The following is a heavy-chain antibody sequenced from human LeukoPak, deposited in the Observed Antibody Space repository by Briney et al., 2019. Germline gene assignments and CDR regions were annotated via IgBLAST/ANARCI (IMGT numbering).Heavy chain of an antibody. CDR2: ISYDGSNK. CDR3: ARDLGFLEWLPQGPFDY. D-gene: IGHD3-3*01. CDR1: GFTFSSYA. Sequence: GGSLRLSCAASGFTFSSYAMHWVRQAPGKGLEWVAVISYDGSNKYYADSVKGRFTISRDNSKNTPYLQVNSLRAEDTAVYYCARDLGFLEWLPQGPFDYWGQGTLVTVSS. V-gene: IGHV3-30*04. J-gene: IGHJ4*02.